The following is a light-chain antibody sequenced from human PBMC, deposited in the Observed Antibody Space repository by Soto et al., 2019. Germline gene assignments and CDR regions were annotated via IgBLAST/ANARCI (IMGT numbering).Light chain of an antibody. CDR2: DAS. CDR1: QSVSSY. V-gene: IGKV3-11*01. CDR3: QQRSNWPT. J-gene: IGKJ1*01. Sequence: EIVLTQSPSTLSFSPWERSALSCRASQSVSSYLAWYQQKPGQAPRLLIYDASNRATGIPARFSGSGSGTDFTLTISSLEPEDFAVYYCQQRSNWPTFGQGTKVDI.